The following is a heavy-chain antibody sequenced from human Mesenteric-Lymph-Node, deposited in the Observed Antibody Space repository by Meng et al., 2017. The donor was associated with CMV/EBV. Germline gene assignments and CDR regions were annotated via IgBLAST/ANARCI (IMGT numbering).Heavy chain of an antibody. CDR2: ILFDGNNK. Sequence: GGSLRLSCAASGFNFNNYAMYWVRQAPGKGLEWVTFILFDGNNKAYTDSVEGRFTISGDTSRNTVYLQMNRLRAADTAVYYCARGDHYYTSAYEALDIWGQGTMVTVSS. V-gene: IGHV3-30-3*01. CDR3: ARGDHYYTSAYEALDI. CDR1: GFNFNNYA. J-gene: IGHJ3*02. D-gene: IGHD3-22*01.